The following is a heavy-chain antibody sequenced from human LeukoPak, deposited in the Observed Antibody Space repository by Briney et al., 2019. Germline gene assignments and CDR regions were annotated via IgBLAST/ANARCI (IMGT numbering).Heavy chain of an antibody. D-gene: IGHD3-22*01. J-gene: IGHJ6*02. V-gene: IGHV3-30-3*01. CDR1: GFTFSSYA. CDR2: ISYDGSNK. CDR3: AKGTTPLKGPPSSGYYYYYYYGMDV. Sequence: PGRSLRLSCAASGFTFSSYAMHWVRQAPGKGLEWVAVISYDGSNKYYADSVKGRFTISRVNSKNTLYLQMNSLRAEDTAVYYCAKGTTPLKGPPSSGYYYYYYYGMDVWGQGTTVTVSS.